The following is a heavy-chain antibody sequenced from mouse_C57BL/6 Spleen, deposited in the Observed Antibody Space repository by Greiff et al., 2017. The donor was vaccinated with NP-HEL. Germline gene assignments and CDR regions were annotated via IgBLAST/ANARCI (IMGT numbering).Heavy chain of an antibody. V-gene: IGHV2-2*01. CDR2: IWSGGST. J-gene: IGHJ4*01. CDR3: ARNIPYYSNSYGDYYAMDY. D-gene: IGHD2-5*01. CDR1: GFSLTSYG. Sequence: QVQLKESGPGLVQPSQSLSITCTVSGFSLTSYGVHWVRQSPGKGLEWLGVIWSGGSTDYNAAFISRLSISKDNSKSQVFFKMNSLQADDTAIYYCARNIPYYSNSYGDYYAMDYWGQGTSVTVSS.